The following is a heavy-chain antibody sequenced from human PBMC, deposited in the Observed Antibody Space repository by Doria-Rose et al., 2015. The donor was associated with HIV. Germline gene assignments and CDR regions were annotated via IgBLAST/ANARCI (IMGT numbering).Heavy chain of an antibody. Sequence: QVTLKESGPVLVKPTETLTLTCTVSGVSLSSPGMGVSWIRQPPGKALEWLANTVSDDGRSYKTSLKSRLTISRGTSKSQVVLTMTDMDPVDTATYYCARIKSSRWYHKYYFDFWGQGTLVIVSA. CDR1: GVSLSSPGMG. CDR3: ARIKSSRWYHKYYFDF. J-gene: IGHJ4*02. D-gene: IGHD6-13*01. CDR2: TVSDDGR. V-gene: IGHV2-26*01.